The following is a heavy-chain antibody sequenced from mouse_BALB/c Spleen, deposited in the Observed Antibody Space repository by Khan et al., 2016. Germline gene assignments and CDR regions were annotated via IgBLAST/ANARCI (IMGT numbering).Heavy chain of an antibody. J-gene: IGHJ1*01. V-gene: IGHV1S29*02. CDR2: IYPYNGDT. Sequence: VQLQQSGPELVKPGASVKISCKASGYTFTDYTMHWVKQSHGKSLEWIGYIYPYNGDTGYNQTFKSKATLTVDNSSSTASMELRSLTSEDSAVYYCARGWAWCFDVWGEGTTVTVSS. CDR1: GYTFTDYT. D-gene: IGHD2-3*01. CDR3: ARGWAWCFDV.